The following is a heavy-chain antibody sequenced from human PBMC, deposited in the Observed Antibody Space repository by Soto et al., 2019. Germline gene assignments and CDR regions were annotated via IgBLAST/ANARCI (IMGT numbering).Heavy chain of an antibody. CDR3: VREYTYCSSTSCFYYYYYYGMDV. CDR1: GFTFSSYG. Sequence: SLRLSCAASGFTFSSYGMHWVRQAPGKGLEWVAVIWYDGSNKYYADSVKGRFTISRDNSKNTLYLQMNSLRAEDTAVYYCVREYTYCSSTSCFYYYYYYGMDVWGQGTTVTVSS. J-gene: IGHJ6*02. D-gene: IGHD2-2*01. CDR2: IWYDGSNK. V-gene: IGHV3-33*01.